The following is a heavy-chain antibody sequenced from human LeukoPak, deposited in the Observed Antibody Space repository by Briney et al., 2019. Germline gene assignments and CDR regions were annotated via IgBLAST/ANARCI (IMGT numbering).Heavy chain of an antibody. Sequence: PGGSLRLSCAASGFTFTSYAMSWVRQAPGKGLEWVSAISGSGVTTYYADSVKGRFTISRDISNKTLYLQMNSLRSEDTAVYYCARGTRGVVTPRPDFDYWGQGTLVTVSS. J-gene: IGHJ4*02. V-gene: IGHV3-23*01. CDR1: GFTFTSYA. CDR2: ISGSGVTT. D-gene: IGHD3-3*01. CDR3: ARGTRGVVTPRPDFDY.